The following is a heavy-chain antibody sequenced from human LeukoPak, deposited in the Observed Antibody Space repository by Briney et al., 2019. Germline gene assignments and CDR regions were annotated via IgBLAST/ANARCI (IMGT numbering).Heavy chain of an antibody. CDR2: ISSSGSTI. V-gene: IGHV3-48*03. Sequence: GGSLRLSCAASGFTFSSYEMNWVRQAPGKGLEWVSYISSSGSTIYYADSVKGRFTISRDNAKNSLYLQMNSLRAEDTAVYYCARITVVKGGLDYWGQGTLVTVSS. D-gene: IGHD4-23*01. J-gene: IGHJ4*02. CDR3: ARITVVKGGLDY. CDR1: GFTFSSYE.